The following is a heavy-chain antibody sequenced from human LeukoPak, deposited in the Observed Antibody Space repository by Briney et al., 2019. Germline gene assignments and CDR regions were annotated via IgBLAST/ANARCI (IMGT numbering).Heavy chain of an antibody. Sequence: PGGSLRLSCAASGFTFSSYAMNWVRQAPGKGLEWVAVIWSDGSNKYYADSVKGRFTISRDNFRDTLYLQMNSLRAEDTAVYYCARGLRYFDYESWGQGTLVTVSS. CDR1: GFTFSSYA. CDR3: ARGLRYFDYES. J-gene: IGHJ4*02. D-gene: IGHD3-9*01. CDR2: IWSDGSNK. V-gene: IGHV3-33*08.